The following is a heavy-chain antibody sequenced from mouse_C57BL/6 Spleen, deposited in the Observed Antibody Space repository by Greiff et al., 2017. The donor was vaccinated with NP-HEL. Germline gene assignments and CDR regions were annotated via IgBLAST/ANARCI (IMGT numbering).Heavy chain of an antibody. CDR1: GFTFSSYG. Sequence: EVKLVESGGDLVKPGGSLKLSCAASGFTFSSYGMSWVRQTPDKRLEWVATISSGGSYTYYPDSVKGRFTISRDNAKNTLYLQMSSLKSEDTAMYYCARRYYYGSSFFDYWGQGTTLTVSS. J-gene: IGHJ2*01. V-gene: IGHV5-6*02. CDR2: ISSGGSYT. D-gene: IGHD1-1*01. CDR3: ARRYYYGSSFFDY.